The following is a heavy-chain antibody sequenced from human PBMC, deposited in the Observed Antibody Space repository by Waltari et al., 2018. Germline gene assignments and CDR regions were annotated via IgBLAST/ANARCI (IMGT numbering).Heavy chain of an antibody. CDR3: AARNPAAPG. Sequence: EVQLVESGGGLVQPGGSLRLSCAVSGFTISNNYMSWVRQAPGSGLEWVPLSYRGGGTDYPDSAKGRFTSSRDSSKNILYLQMNSLRAEDTAVYYCAARNPAAPGWGQGTLVTVSS. D-gene: IGHD6-13*01. CDR1: GFTISNNY. J-gene: IGHJ4*02. CDR2: SYRGGGT. V-gene: IGHV3-66*01.